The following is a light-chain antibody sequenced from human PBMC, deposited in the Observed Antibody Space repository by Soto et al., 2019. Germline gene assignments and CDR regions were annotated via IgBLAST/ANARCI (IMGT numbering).Light chain of an antibody. J-gene: IGLJ2*01. V-gene: IGLV2-14*01. CDR2: DVT. CDR3: SSYTTSSTVV. Sequence: QSALTQPASVSGSPGQSITISCTGTSSDVGGYNYVSWYQQHPGTAPKLVIYDVTNRPSGISNRFSGSKSGNRASLTISGLQAEDEDDYYCSSYTTSSTVVFGGGTQLTVL. CDR1: SSDVGGYNY.